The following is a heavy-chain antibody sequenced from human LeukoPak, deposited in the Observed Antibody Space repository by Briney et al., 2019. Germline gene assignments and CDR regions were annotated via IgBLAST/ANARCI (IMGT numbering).Heavy chain of an antibody. CDR3: ARAGTNYYDSSNYFPS. V-gene: IGHV4-38-2*01. J-gene: IGHJ5*02. Sequence: SETLSLTCAVSGYSISSGYYWGWIRQPPGQGLDWIGRIHHSGSTYFNPSLKSRLTISVDTSKNTFSLNLRSVTAADTAVYFCARAGTNYYDSSNYFPSWGQGTLVTVSS. CDR1: GYSISSGYY. D-gene: IGHD3-22*01. CDR2: IHHSGST.